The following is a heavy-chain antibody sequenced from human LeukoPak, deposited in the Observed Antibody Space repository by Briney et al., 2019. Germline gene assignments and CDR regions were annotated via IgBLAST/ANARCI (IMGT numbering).Heavy chain of an antibody. CDR2: ITGSGSGT. J-gene: IGHJ6*03. D-gene: IGHD3-10*01. V-gene: IGHV3-23*01. CDR3: ARTYYGSGSYIGSYYYYMDV. CDR1: GFTFSSYA. Sequence: GGSLRLSCAASGFTFSSYAMSWVRQAPGKGLEWVSGITGSGSGTYYADSVKGQFTISRDNAKNTLYLQMSSLRSEDTAVYYCARTYYGSGSYIGSYYYYMDVWGKGTTVT.